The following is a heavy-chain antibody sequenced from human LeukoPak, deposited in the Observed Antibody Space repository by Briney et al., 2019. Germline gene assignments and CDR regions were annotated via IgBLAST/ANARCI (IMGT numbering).Heavy chain of an antibody. J-gene: IGHJ3*01. Sequence: GGSLRLSCAASGFTFSSYWMHWVRQAPGKGLVSVSRIDPDGRSITYADSVKGRFTMSRDNAKSTLYLQLNSLRAEDTAVYYCARPRAWDPTSTWSRAYDAFDLWGQGTMVTVSS. CDR1: GFTFSSYW. CDR2: IDPDGRSI. V-gene: IGHV3-74*01. D-gene: IGHD6-13*01. CDR3: ARPRAWDPTSTWSRAYDAFDL.